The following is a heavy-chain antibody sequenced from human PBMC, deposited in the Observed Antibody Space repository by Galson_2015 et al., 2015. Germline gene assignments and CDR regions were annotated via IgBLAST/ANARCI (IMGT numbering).Heavy chain of an antibody. V-gene: IGHV3-9*01. D-gene: IGHD3-16*01. CDR3: VKGVGGDSSPPQFDY. CDR2: ISRNSGSI. Sequence: SLRLSCAASGFTFDDYAMHWVRQAPGKGLEWVSGISRNSGSIAYADSVKGRFRISRDNAKNSLFLQMNSLRPEDTALYYCVKGVGGDSSPPQFDYWGQGTLVTVS. J-gene: IGHJ4*02. CDR1: GFTFDDYA.